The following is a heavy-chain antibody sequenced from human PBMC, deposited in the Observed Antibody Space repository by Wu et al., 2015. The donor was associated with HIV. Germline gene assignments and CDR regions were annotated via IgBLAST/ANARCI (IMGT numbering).Heavy chain of an antibody. CDR2: MNPNSGNT. D-gene: IGHD1-7*01. J-gene: IGHJ6*03. Sequence: QVQLVQSGAEVKKPGASVKVSCKASGYTFTSYDVNWVRQATGQGLEWMGWMNPNSGNTGYAQKFQGRVTITRNTSISTAYMELSSLRSEDTAVYYCARGDWNYGLGDYYYYMDVWGKGTTVTVSS. V-gene: IGHV1-8*03. CDR1: GYTFTSYD. CDR3: ARGDWNYGLGDYYYYMDV.